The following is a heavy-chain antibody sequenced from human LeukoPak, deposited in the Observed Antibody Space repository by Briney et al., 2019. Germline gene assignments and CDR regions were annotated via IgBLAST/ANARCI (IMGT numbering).Heavy chain of an antibody. Sequence: GASVKVSCKASGYTFTGYYMHWVRQAPGQGLEWMGWINPNSGGTNYAQKFQGRVTMTRDTSISTAYMELSRLRSDDTAVYYCARVVGPAAPGAFNWFDPWGQGTLVTVSS. CDR3: ARVVGPAAPGAFNWFDP. CDR2: INPNSGGT. CDR1: GYTFTGYY. V-gene: IGHV1-2*02. J-gene: IGHJ5*02. D-gene: IGHD6-13*01.